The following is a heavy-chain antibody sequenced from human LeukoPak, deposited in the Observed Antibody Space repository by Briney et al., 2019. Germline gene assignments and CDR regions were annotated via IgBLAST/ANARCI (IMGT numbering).Heavy chain of an antibody. J-gene: IGHJ5*02. D-gene: IGHD4-23*01. CDR1: GYTFSELS. Sequence: ASVKVSCKVSGYTFSELSIHWVRQAPGKGLEWMGGFDPEEDKIVHPQKFQGRVIMTEDTSTDTAYMELSSLRSEDTAVYYCAIFGGNPLNWFSPWGQGTLAIVSS. V-gene: IGHV1-24*01. CDR3: AIFGGNPLNWFSP. CDR2: FDPEEDKI.